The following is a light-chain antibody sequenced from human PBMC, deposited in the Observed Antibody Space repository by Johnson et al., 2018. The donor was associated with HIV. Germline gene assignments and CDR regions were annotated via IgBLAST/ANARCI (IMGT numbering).Light chain of an antibody. CDR3: GTWDNSLSAGV. CDR1: SSNIGNNY. V-gene: IGLV1-51*01. CDR2: DNN. Sequence: QSVLTQPPSVSAAPGQKVTISCSGSSSNIGNNYVSWFQHLPGTAPKLLIYDNNKRPSGIPDRFSGSKSGTSATLGITGLQTGDGADYYCGTWDNSLSAGVFGTGTKVTGL. J-gene: IGLJ1*01.